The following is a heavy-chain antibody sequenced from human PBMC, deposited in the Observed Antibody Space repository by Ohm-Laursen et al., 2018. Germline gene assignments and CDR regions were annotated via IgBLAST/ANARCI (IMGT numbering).Heavy chain of an antibody. CDR2: IYYSGST. D-gene: IGHD3-3*01. CDR3: ARAFWNGYNDAFDV. Sequence: VTLSLTCAVSGYSISSGYFWGWIRQPPGKGLEGIGTIYYSGSTYYNPSLRVQPTVPVNTSKNQFSLKRSSVTATDTAVYYCARAFWNGYNDAFDVWGQGTMVTVSS. J-gene: IGHJ3*01. V-gene: IGHV4-38-2*01. CDR1: GYSISSGYF.